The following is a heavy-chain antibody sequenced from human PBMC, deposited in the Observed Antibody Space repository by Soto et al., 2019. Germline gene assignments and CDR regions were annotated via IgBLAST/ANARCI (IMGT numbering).Heavy chain of an antibody. CDR2: ISYDGHNK. V-gene: IGHV3-30*18. J-gene: IGHJ4*02. Sequence: QIQLVESGGGVVQSGRSLSLSCVVSGITFSSYGMHWVRQAPGKGLEWVAGISYDGHNKYYGNSVKGRFTISRDNSRNTMYLQVDGLRGDDTAVEYCAKDPTYRANYYVDYWGQGTLVTVSS. CDR3: AKDPTYRANYYVDY. D-gene: IGHD1-26*01. CDR1: GITFSSYG.